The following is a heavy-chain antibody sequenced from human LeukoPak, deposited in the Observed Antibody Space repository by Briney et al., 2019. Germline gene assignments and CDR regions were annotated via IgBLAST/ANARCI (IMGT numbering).Heavy chain of an antibody. J-gene: IGHJ5*02. D-gene: IGHD3-10*01. CDR2: IYYNGDA. V-gene: IGHV4-59*01. CDR1: GDSITGYS. Sequence: SETLSLTCSVSGDSITGYSWSWIRQTPGKGLEWIGYIYYNGDAHYNPSLNSRLSMSVDTPKKQFSLNLRSVIAADTAVYYCVRGPYGSSISNWFDPWGQGLLVTVSS. CDR3: VRGPYGSSISNWFDP.